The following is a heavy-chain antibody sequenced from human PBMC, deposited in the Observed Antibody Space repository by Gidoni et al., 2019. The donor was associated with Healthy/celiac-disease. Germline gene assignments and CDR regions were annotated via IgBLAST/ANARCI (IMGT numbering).Heavy chain of an antibody. J-gene: IGHJ4*02. D-gene: IGHD3-3*01. Sequence: QVQLVESGGGVVQPGRSLRLSCAASGFTFSSYGMPWVRQAPGKGLEWVAVISYDGSNKYYADSVKGRFTISRDNSKNTLYLQMNSLRAEDTAVYYCAKETFGVVIFDWGQGTLVTVSS. V-gene: IGHV3-30*18. CDR3: AKETFGVVIFD. CDR1: GFTFSSYG. CDR2: ISYDGSNK.